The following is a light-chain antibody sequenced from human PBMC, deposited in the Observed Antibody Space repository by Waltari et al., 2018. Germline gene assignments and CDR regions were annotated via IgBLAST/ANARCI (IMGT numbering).Light chain of an antibody. CDR2: AAS. CDR1: QTLSRN. J-gene: IGKJ1*01. CDR3: RQSYSVTRT. V-gene: IGKV1-39*01. Sequence: DIQMTQSPSSMPASVGDRVTITCRASQTLSRNSHWYQQKPGTAPNHLFYAASSLQSGVPSRFSVSGAGREFTLVITSLQPVDFATVDWRQSYSVTRTFGQGTKVEIE.